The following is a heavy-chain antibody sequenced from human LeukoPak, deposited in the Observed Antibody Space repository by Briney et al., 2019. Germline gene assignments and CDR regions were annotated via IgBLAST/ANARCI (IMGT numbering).Heavy chain of an antibody. D-gene: IGHD2-15*01. CDR1: GDSISSYH. V-gene: IGHV4-59*01. CDR2: ISYSGST. Sequence: SETLSLTCTVSGDSISSYHWSWIRQPPGKGLEWIGYISYSGSTNYNPSLKSRVTISVDTSKNQFSLKLSSVTAADTAVYYCARSRIFKNWFDPWGQGTLVTVSS. J-gene: IGHJ5*02. CDR3: ARSRIFKNWFDP.